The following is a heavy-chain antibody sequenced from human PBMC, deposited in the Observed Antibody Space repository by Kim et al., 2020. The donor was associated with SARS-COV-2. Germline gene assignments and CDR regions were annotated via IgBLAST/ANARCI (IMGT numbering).Heavy chain of an antibody. J-gene: IGHJ4*02. CDR2: ITWNSATI. CDR3: VKDVGGSYSFDY. D-gene: IGHD3-3*01. V-gene: IGHV3-9*01. Sequence: GGSLRLSCAASGFTFGDYTMHWVRQAPGKGLEWVSSITWNSATIGHADSVRGRFTISRDNAKKSLYLQMNSLKPEDTALYYCVKDVGGSYSFDYWGRGTLVTVSS. CDR1: GFTFGDYT.